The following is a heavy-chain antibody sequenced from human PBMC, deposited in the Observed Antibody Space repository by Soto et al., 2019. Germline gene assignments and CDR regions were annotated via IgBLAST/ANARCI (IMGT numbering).Heavy chain of an antibody. Sequence: EVQLLESGGGFIHPGGSLRLSCAASGFSFSSFAMNWVRQAPGKGLEWVSIISGSADSTFYADSVKGRFTISRDNSKSAPYLVIISLRAEDTAVYYCAKTRGAMIDAIPVDGMDVWGQGTTVTIS. J-gene: IGHJ6*02. D-gene: IGHD2-21*01. CDR1: GFSFSSFA. CDR2: ISGSADST. V-gene: IGHV3-23*01. CDR3: AKTRGAMIDAIPVDGMDV.